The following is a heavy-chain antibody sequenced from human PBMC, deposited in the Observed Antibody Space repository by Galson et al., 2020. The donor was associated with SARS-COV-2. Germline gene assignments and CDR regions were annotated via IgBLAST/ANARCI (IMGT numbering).Heavy chain of an antibody. V-gene: IGHV1-69*13. CDR1: GGTFSSSP. CDR2: IVPRFGTA. J-gene: IGHJ5*02. Sequence: SVKVSCKASGGTFSSSPISWVRQAPGHGLEWMGGIVPRFGTATYAQNFLGRITITADESTSTAYMELSSLTSRDTAVYYCAVRYSSTYVDHWGQGTLVTVSS. CDR3: AVRYSSTYVDH. D-gene: IGHD6-19*01.